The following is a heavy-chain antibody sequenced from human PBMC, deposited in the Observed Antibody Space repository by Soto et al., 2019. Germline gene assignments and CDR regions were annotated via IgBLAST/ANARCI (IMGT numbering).Heavy chain of an antibody. J-gene: IGHJ4*02. CDR2: ISYDGSNK. Sequence: GGSLRLCCAASGFTFSSYAMHWVRQAPGKGLEWVAVISYDGSNKYYADSVKGRFTISRDNSKNTLYLQMNSLRAEDTAVYYCAREGDSGYDPKYYFDYWGQGTLVTVSS. CDR3: AREGDSGYDPKYYFDY. CDR1: GFTFSSYA. V-gene: IGHV3-30-3*01. D-gene: IGHD5-12*01.